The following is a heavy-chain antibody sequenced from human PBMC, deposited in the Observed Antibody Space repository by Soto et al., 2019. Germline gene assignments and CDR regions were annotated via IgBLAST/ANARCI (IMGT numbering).Heavy chain of an antibody. Sequence: XGSLRLPCAAAGLTVPSARMSWLRHAPGRGLEWVRRTKSKSDGAPTEYAGPVKGRFSFSRDDSKHTLYLQMNSVKTEDTAGYCFTPVTCSSGGLDYWGRGKLFTVSS. J-gene: IGHJ4*02. V-gene: IGHV3-15*01. CDR2: TKSKSDGAPT. CDR1: GLTVPSAR. CDR3: TPVTCSSGGLDY. D-gene: IGHD2-15*01.